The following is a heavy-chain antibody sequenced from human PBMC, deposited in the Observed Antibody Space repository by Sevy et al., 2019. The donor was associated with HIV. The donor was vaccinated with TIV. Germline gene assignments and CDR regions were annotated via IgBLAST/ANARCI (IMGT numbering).Heavy chain of an antibody. J-gene: IGHJ6*02. CDR2: IYYSGST. CDR1: GGSISSYY. D-gene: IGHD3-10*01. CDR3: ARDQGLLWFGDRKAPSYYYYGMDV. V-gene: IGHV4-59*13. Sequence: SETLSLTCTVSGGSISSYYWSWIRQPPGKGLEWIGYIYYSGSTNYNPSLKSRVTISVDTSKNQFSLKLSSVTAADTAVYYCARDQGLLWFGDRKAPSYYYYGMDVWGQGTTVTVSS.